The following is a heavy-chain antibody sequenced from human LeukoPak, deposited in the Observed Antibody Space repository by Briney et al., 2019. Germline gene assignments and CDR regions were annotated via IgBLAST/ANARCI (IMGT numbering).Heavy chain of an antibody. Sequence: GGSLRLSCAASGFSFSNAWMSWVRQAPGKGLVWVGRIQSKTDGRTTDYAAPVKGRFTISRDDSKNTLYLQMNSLKIEDTAVYYCTTGLPVAVSRKHTCYFDYWGQGTLVTASS. CDR2: IQSKTDGRTT. J-gene: IGHJ4*02. CDR3: TTGLPVAVSRKHTCYFDY. CDR1: GFSFSNAW. D-gene: IGHD6-19*01. V-gene: IGHV3-15*01.